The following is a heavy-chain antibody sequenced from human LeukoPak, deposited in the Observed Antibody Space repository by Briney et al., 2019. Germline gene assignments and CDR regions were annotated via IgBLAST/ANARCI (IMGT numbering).Heavy chain of an antibody. CDR3: ARDHGYYYYYMDV. CDR1: GYTFTGYY. J-gene: IGHJ6*03. Sequence: ASVKVSCKTSGYTFTGYYIHWVRQAPGQGLEWMGWINPNSGGTNYAQKFQGRVTMTRDTSISTAYMELSRLRSDDTAMYYCARDHGYYYYYMDVWGKGTTVTVSS. CDR2: INPNSGGT. V-gene: IGHV1-2*02.